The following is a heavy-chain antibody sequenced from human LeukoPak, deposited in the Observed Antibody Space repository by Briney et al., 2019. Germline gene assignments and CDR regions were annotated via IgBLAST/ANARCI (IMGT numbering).Heavy chain of an antibody. J-gene: IGHJ4*02. CDR2: IKQDGSEQ. Sequence: GGSLRLSCAASGFTFSHYYMSWVRQAPGKGLEWVANIKQDGSEQFYLDSVKGRFTISRDNSKNTLYLQMNSLRVEDTAVYYCARVGGGYDWDYWGQGTPVTVSS. CDR3: ARVGGGYDWDY. V-gene: IGHV3-7*05. CDR1: GFTFSHYY. D-gene: IGHD5-12*01.